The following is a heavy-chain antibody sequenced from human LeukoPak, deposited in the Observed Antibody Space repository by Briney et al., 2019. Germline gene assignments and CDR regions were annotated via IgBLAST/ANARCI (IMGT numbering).Heavy chain of an antibody. CDR1: GFTFSDYY. J-gene: IGHJ4*02. CDR2: ISSSGSTI. V-gene: IGHV3-11*04. CDR3: ARVRFDATSNIIDY. D-gene: IGHD2/OR15-2a*01. Sequence: GGSLRLSCAASGFTFSDYYMSWIRQAPGKGLEWVSYISSSGSTIYFADSVKGRFTISRDNAKNSLYLQMNSLRAEDTAVYYCARVRFDATSNIIDYWGQGTLVTVSS.